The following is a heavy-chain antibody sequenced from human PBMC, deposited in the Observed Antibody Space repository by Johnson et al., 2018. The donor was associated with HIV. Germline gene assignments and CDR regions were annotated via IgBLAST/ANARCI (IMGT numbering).Heavy chain of an antibody. CDR1: GFTFISYA. CDR2: ISYDGSNK. CDR3: ARDPLGSSWFEGDAFDI. Sequence: QVQLVESGGGVVQPGRSLRLSCAASGFTFISYAMHWVRQAPGKGLEWVALISYDGSNKYYADSVKGRFTISRDNSKNTLYLQMNSLRVEDTAVYYCARDPLGSSWFEGDAFDIWGQGTMVTVS. V-gene: IGHV3-30-3*01. D-gene: IGHD6-13*01. J-gene: IGHJ3*02.